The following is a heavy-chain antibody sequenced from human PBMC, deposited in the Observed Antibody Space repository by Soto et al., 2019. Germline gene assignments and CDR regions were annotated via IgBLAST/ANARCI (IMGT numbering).Heavy chain of an antibody. D-gene: IGHD2-2*01. CDR3: ARADRRSTSTRLIMDV. V-gene: IGHV7-4-1*01. J-gene: IGHJ6*02. CDR2: INTNTGNP. Sequence: QVQLVQSGSELKKPGASVKVSCKASGYTFTSYAMNWVRQAPGQGLEWMGWINTNTGNPTYAQGFTGRFVFSLDTSVSTAYLQIFSLEAEDTAMYYCARADRRSTSTRLIMDVWGQGTTVTVSS. CDR1: GYTFTSYA.